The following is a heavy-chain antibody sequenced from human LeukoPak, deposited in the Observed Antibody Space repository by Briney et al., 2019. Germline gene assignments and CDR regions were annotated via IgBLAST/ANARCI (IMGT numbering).Heavy chain of an antibody. J-gene: IGHJ6*02. CDR1: GFTFSSYS. D-gene: IGHD3-3*01. CDR2: ISSSSTYI. CDR3: ARGSSGYYYYYGMDV. V-gene: IGHV3-21*01. Sequence: GGSLRLSRAASGFTFSSYSMNWVRQAPGKGLEWVSSISSSSTYIYYADSVKGRFTISRDNAKNSLYLQMNSLRAEDTAVYYCARGSSGYYYYYGMDVWGQGTTVTVSS.